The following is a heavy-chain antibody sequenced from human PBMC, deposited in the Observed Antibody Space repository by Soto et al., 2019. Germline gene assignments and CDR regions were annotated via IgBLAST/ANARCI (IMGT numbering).Heavy chain of an antibody. CDR2: IIPISGTA. V-gene: IGHV1-69*12. Sequence: QVQLVQSVAEVKKPGSSVKVSCKASGGTFSSYAISWVRQAPGQGLEWMGGIIPISGTANYAQKFQGRVTFTADDSTSTANMELSSLRSEYTAVYYCARDKATGEDTGTTSYYYYGMDVWGHGTTVTVSS. D-gene: IGHD1-1*01. J-gene: IGHJ6*02. CDR1: GGTFSSYA. CDR3: ARDKATGEDTGTTSYYYYGMDV.